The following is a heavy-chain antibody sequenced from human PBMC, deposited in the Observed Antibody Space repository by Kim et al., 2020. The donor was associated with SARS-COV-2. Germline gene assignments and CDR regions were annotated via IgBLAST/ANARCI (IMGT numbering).Heavy chain of an antibody. CDR1: EFTFSNFA. CDR3: AKDNGGYAWNYNYGVYV. CDR2: ITATGGDT. Sequence: GGSLRLSCEASEFTFSNFAMTWVRQAPGKGLEWVSAITATGGDTYYADSVKGRSTISRDNSKQALFLQIHSLRAEDTAIYDCAKDNGGYAWNYNYGVYV. V-gene: IGHV3-23*01. J-gene: IGHJ6*01. D-gene: IGHD5-18*01.